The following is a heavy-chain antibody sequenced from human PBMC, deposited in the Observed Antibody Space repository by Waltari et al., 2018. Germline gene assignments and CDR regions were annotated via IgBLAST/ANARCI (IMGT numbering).Heavy chain of an antibody. CDR3: ARHLGWGNYFYMDV. D-gene: IGHD6-19*01. V-gene: IGHV4-59*01. J-gene: IGHJ6*03. Sequence: QVQLQESGPGLVKPSETLSLTCSVSDGPITAYHWSWIRQPPGKALEWIGYIENSGNTNYNPSLKSRVTMSRDTSKNQVSLKVNSVTAADTAVYYCARHLGWGNYFYMDVWGKGSTVIVSS. CDR1: DGPITAYH. CDR2: IENSGNT.